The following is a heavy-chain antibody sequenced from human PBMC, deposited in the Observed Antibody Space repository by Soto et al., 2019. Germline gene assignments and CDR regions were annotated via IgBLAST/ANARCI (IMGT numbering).Heavy chain of an antibody. CDR3: ASGLITGGTYSGGWYYFES. D-gene: IGHD6-19*01. Sequence: QVQLQQSGAGLLKPSETLSLTCDVYGGSFSGYIWTWIRQTPGKGLQWIGQINHSGSANYNQSLNSRVTLSRHTETDQFSLARRSGTAADTAVYYCASGLITGGTYSGGWYYFESWGQGTQVTVSS. V-gene: IGHV4-34*01. J-gene: IGHJ4*02. CDR2: INHSGSA. CDR1: GGSFSGYI.